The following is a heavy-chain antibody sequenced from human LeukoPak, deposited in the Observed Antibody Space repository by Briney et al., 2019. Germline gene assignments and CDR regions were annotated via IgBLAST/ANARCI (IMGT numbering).Heavy chain of an antibody. D-gene: IGHD6-13*01. CDR1: GYTFTGYY. CDR2: INPNSGGT. V-gene: IGHV1-2*02. Sequence: VASVKVSCKASGYTFTGYYMHWVRQAPGQGLEWMGWINPNSGGTNYAQKFQGRVTMTRDTSISTAYMELSSLRSDDTAVYYCARARYSTRWQSDFDYWGQGTLVTVSS. CDR3: ARARYSTRWQSDFDY. J-gene: IGHJ4*02.